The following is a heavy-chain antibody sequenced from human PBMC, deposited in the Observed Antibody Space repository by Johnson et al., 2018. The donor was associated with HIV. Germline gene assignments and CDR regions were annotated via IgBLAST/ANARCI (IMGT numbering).Heavy chain of an antibody. J-gene: IGHJ3*02. V-gene: IGHV3-30-3*01. D-gene: IGHD6-19*01. Sequence: QVQLVESGGGVVQPGRSLRLSCAASGFTFSSYAMHWVRQAPGKGLEWVAVISYDGSNKYYADSVKGRFTISRDNSKNTLYLQMNSLRAEDRAVYYCARDHPVAGAAFDIWGQGTMVTVSS. CDR2: ISYDGSNK. CDR3: ARDHPVAGAAFDI. CDR1: GFTFSSYA.